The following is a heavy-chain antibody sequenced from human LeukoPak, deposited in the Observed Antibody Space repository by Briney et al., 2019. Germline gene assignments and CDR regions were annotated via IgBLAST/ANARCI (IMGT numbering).Heavy chain of an antibody. D-gene: IGHD3-22*01. Sequence: ASVKVSCKASGYTFTNYGISWVRQAAGQGLEGRGWIIAYNGKRNYAQKLQGRVTMTTDTSTSTAYMELRSLGSDDTAVYYCARGEYYYDSSGYYYFDYWGQGTLVTVSS. J-gene: IGHJ4*02. CDR2: IIAYNGKR. CDR1: GYTFTNYG. CDR3: ARGEYYYDSSGYYYFDY. V-gene: IGHV1-18*01.